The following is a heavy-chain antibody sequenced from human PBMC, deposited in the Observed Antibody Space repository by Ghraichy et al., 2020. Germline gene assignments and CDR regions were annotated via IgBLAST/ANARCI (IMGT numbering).Heavy chain of an antibody. J-gene: IGHJ4*02. Sequence: GGSLRLSCAASGFSFSQYWMTWVRQSPGKGLEWVANIKPDGTKVCYVDSVKGRFTISRDNAKNSLYLLMNSLRVEDTAIYYCVKQDAGELDWGQGTLVTVSS. CDR3: VKQDAGELD. V-gene: IGHV3-7*01. CDR2: IKPDGTKV. CDR1: GFSFSQYW. D-gene: IGHD1/OR15-1a*01.